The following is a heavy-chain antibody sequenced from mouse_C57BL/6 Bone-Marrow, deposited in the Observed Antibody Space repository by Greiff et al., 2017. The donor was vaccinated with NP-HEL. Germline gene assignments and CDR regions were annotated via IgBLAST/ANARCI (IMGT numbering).Heavy chain of an antibody. Sequence: EESGPGLVKPSQSLSLTCSVTGYSITSGYYWNWIRQFPGNKLEWMGYISYDGSNNYNPSLKNRISITRDTSKNQFFLKLNSVTTEDTATYYCALVAYWGQGTLVTVSA. V-gene: IGHV3-6*01. CDR3: ALVAY. CDR2: ISYDGSN. J-gene: IGHJ3*01. CDR1: GYSITSGYY.